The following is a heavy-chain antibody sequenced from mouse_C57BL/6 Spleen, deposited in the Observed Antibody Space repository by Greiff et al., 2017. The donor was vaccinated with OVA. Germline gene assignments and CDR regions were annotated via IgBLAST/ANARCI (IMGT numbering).Heavy chain of an antibody. D-gene: IGHD4-1*01. CDR3: ARSWGGDY. J-gene: IGHJ2*01. V-gene: IGHV1-50*01. Sequence: QVQLQQPGAELVKPGASVKLSCKASGYTFTSYWMQWVKQRPGQGLEWIGEIDPSDSYTNYNQKFKGKATLTVETSSSTAYMQLRSLTSEDSAVYSCARSWGGDYWGQGTTLTVSS. CDR2: IDPSDSYT. CDR1: GYTFTSYW.